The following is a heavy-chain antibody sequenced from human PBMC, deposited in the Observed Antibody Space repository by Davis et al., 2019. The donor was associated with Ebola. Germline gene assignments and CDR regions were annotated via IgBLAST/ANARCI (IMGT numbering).Heavy chain of an antibody. V-gene: IGHV4-59*12. J-gene: IGHJ4*02. CDR2: IYYSGST. D-gene: IGHD2-15*01. Sequence: PSETLSLTCTVSGGSISSYYWSWIRQPPGKGLEWIGYIYYSGSTNYNPSLKSRVTISVDTSKNQFSLKLSSVTAADTAVYYCARTLGYCSGGSCYPMFDYWGQGTLVTVSS. CDR3: ARTLGYCSGGSCYPMFDY. CDR1: GGSISSYY.